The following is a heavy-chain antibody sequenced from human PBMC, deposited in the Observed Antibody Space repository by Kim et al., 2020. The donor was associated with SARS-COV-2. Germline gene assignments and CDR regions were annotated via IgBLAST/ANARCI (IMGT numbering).Heavy chain of an antibody. J-gene: IGHJ6*02. V-gene: IGHV1-2*06. Sequence: ASVKVSCKASGYTFTGYYMHWVRQAPGQGLEWMGRINPNSGGTNYAQKFQGRVTMTRDTSISTAYMELSRLRSDDTAVYYCARSDYGDPSSYYYYGMDVWGQGTTVTVSS. CDR2: INPNSGGT. CDR1: GYTFTGYY. D-gene: IGHD4-17*01. CDR3: ARSDYGDPSSYYYYGMDV.